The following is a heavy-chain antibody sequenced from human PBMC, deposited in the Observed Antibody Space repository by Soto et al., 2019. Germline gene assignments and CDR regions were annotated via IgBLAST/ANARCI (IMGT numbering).Heavy chain of an antibody. CDR2: IYYSWSS. CDR1: GGSIDNYY. Sequence: SETLSLTCSVSGGSIDNYYWNWIRQPPGKGQEWIGYIYYSWSSNYNPSLKSRVTISIDMSKNQFSLKLSSVTAAVTAVYYCARDRDSSGYIWFDPWGQGTLVTVSS. J-gene: IGHJ5*02. CDR3: ARDRDSSGYIWFDP. D-gene: IGHD3-22*01. V-gene: IGHV4-59*01.